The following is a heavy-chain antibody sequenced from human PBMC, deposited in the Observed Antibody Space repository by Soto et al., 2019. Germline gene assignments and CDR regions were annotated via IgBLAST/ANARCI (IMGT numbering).Heavy chain of an antibody. CDR2: IRSKANSYAT. D-gene: IGHD2-15*01. CDR3: TSNLYCSGGSCYATQV. CDR1: GFTFSGSA. J-gene: IGHJ4*02. V-gene: IGHV3-73*01. Sequence: GGSLRLSCAASGFTFSGSAMHWVRQASGKGLEWVGRIRSKANSYATAYAASVKGRFTISRDDSKNTAYLQMNSLKTEDTAVYYCTSNLYCSGGSCYATQVWGQGTLVTVSS.